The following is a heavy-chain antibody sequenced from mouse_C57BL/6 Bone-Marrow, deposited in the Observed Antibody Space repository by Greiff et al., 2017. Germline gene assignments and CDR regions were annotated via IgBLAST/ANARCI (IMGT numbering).Heavy chain of an antibody. J-gene: IGHJ4*01. CDR3: AIHYSNPDYYAMDY. Sequence: QVHVKQPGAELVKPGASVKVSCKASGYTFTSYWMHWVKQRPGQGLEWIGRIHPSDSDTNYNQKFKGKATLTVDKSSSTAYMQLSSLTSEDSAVYYCAIHYSNPDYYAMDYWGQGTSVTVSS. CDR1: GYTFTSYW. CDR2: IHPSDSDT. V-gene: IGHV1-74*01. D-gene: IGHD2-5*01.